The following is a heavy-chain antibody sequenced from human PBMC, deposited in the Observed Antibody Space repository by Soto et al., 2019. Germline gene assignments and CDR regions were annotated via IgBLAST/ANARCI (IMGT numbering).Heavy chain of an antibody. CDR1: GFTFSSYA. Sequence: GGSLRLSCAASGFTFSSYAMSWVRLAPGKGLEWVSAIIGSGGSTYYADSVKGRFTISRDNSKNTLYLQMNILRAEDTAVYYCARDPFGGLIVNGAPHDYWGQGTLVIGSS. J-gene: IGHJ4*02. CDR3: ARDPFGGLIVNGAPHDY. V-gene: IGHV3-23*01. D-gene: IGHD3-16*02. CDR2: IIGSGGST.